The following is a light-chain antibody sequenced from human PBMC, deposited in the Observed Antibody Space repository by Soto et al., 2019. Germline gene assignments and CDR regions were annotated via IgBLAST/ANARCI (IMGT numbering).Light chain of an antibody. CDR2: KAS. J-gene: IGKJ1*01. CDR3: QHYNSYSEA. Sequence: DIQITQSPSILSASVGDRVTITCRASQSISSWLAWYQQKPGKAPKLLIYKASSLESGVPSRFSGSGSGTEFTLTISSLQPDDFATYYCQHYNSYSEAFGQGTKVDIK. V-gene: IGKV1-5*03. CDR1: QSISSW.